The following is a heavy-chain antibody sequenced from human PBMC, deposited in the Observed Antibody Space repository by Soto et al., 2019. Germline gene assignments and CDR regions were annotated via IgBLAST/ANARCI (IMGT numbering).Heavy chain of an antibody. CDR1: GFTFSNSR. CDR2: INADGTST. J-gene: IGHJ4*02. CDR3: VKVLARGVGVPRFYFDS. D-gene: IGHD2-2*01. Sequence: LRLSCAASGFTFSNSRMHWVRQVSGKGLERVSRINADGTSTSYADSVKGRFTISRDNAKNTLYLHVNSLRAEDTAVYYCVKVLARGVGVPRFYFDSWGQGALVTVSS. V-gene: IGHV3-74*01.